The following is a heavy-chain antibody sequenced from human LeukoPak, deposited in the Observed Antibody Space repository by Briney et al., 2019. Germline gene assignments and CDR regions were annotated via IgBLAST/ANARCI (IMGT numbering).Heavy chain of an antibody. Sequence: QTGGSLRLSCAASGFTVSSNYMSWVRQAPGKGLEWVSLIYSGGATYYADSVKGRFTISRDNSKNTLYPQMNSLRAEDTALYYCAGSSWYGGFDPWGQGTLVTVSS. CDR2: IYSGGAT. J-gene: IGHJ5*02. CDR3: AGSSWYGGFDP. D-gene: IGHD6-13*01. CDR1: GFTVSSNY. V-gene: IGHV3-66*01.